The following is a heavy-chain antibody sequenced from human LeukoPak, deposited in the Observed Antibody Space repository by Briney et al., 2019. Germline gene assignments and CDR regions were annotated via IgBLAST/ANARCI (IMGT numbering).Heavy chain of an antibody. CDR1: GFTFSSYG. D-gene: IGHD6-19*01. CDR3: AKKREQIAVAGH. V-gene: IGHV3-30*02. Sequence: GGSLRLSCAASGFTFSSYGMHWVRQAPGKGLEWVAFIRYDGSNKYYADSVKGRFTISSDNSKNTLYLQMNSLRAEDTAVYYCAKKREQIAVAGHWGQGTLVTVSS. J-gene: IGHJ4*02. CDR2: IRYDGSNK.